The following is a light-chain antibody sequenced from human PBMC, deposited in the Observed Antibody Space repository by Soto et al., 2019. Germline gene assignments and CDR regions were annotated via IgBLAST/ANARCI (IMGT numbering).Light chain of an antibody. CDR3: SSYTSSSNLWV. J-gene: IGLJ3*02. Sequence: QSVLTQPASVSGSPGQSITISCTGTSSDIGGYNYVSWYQQHPGKAPKLMIYEVNNRPSGVSNRFSGSKSGNTASLTISGLQAEDEADYYCSSYTSSSNLWVFGGGTKLTVL. CDR1: SSDIGGYNY. CDR2: EVN. V-gene: IGLV2-14*01.